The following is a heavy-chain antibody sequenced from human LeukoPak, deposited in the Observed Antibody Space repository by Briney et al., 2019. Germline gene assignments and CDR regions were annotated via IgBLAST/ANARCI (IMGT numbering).Heavy chain of an antibody. V-gene: IGHV4-34*01. CDR1: GGSFSGYY. CDR2: INHSGST. Sequence: PSETLSLTCAVYGGSFSGYYWSWIRQPPGKGLEWIGEINHSGSTNYNPSLKSRVTISVDTSKNQFSLKLSSVTAADTAVYYCARVSRGVQVDYWGQGTLVTVSS. CDR3: ARVSRGVQVDY. D-gene: IGHD3-10*01. J-gene: IGHJ4*02.